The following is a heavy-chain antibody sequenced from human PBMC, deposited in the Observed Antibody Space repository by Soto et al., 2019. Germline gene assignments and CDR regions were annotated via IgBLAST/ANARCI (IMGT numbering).Heavy chain of an antibody. J-gene: IGHJ6*03. CDR1: GGSISSYY. D-gene: IGHD1-1*01. CDR3: ARRRDWNDDPYYYYMDV. CDR2: IYYSGST. V-gene: IGHV4-59*08. Sequence: SETLSLTCTVSGGSISSYYWSWIRQPPGKGLEWIGYIYYSGSTNYNPSLKSRVTISVDTSKNQFSLKLSSVTAADTAVYYCARRRDWNDDPYYYYMDVWGKGTTVTVSS.